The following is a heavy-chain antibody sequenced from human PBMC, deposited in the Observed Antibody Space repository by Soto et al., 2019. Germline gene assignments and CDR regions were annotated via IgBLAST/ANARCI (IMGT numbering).Heavy chain of an antibody. Sequence: QVQLVQSGAEVKKPGSSVKVSCKASGGTFSSYAISWVRQAPGQGLEWMGGIIPIFGTANYAQKFQGRVTITADESTSTAYMELSSLRSEDTAVYYCARGIEDPTVVLVPAANGNWFDPWGQGTLVTVSS. CDR2: IIPIFGTA. V-gene: IGHV1-69*12. CDR1: GGTFSSYA. CDR3: ARGIEDPTVVLVPAANGNWFDP. J-gene: IGHJ5*02. D-gene: IGHD2-2*01.